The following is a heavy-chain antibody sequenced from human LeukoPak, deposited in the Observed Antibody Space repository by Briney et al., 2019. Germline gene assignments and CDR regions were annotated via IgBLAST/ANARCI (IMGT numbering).Heavy chain of an antibody. D-gene: IGHD6-19*01. CDR2: INTKTGNP. Sequence: ASVTVSCKASGYTFTGHAMNWVRQAPGQGHEWMGYINTKTGNPTYAQGFTGRFVFSLDTSVSTAYMQISSLKPEDTGVYYCAKGGWVAVTGMDSWGQGTPVTVSS. CDR3: AKGGWVAVTGMDS. CDR1: GYTFTGHA. V-gene: IGHV7-4-1*02. J-gene: IGHJ4*02.